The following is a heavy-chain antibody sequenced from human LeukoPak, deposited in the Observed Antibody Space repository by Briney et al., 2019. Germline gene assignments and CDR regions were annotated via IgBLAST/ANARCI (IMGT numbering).Heavy chain of an antibody. D-gene: IGHD1-26*01. V-gene: IGHV3-23*01. CDR3: AKEVIVGVSFDS. J-gene: IGHJ4*02. Sequence: GGSLRLSCAASGFTFSSYSMNWVRQAPGKGLEWVAAISGSGGSTYYADSVKGRFTISRDNSKNTLYLQMNSLRAEDTAVYYCAKEVIVGVSFDSWGQGTLVTVSS. CDR2: ISGSGGST. CDR1: GFTFSSYS.